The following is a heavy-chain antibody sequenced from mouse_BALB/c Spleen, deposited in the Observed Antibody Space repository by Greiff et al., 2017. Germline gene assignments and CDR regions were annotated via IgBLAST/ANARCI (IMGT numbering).Heavy chain of an antibody. J-gene: IGHJ3*01. CDR3: ARSHYYGVRAFAY. V-gene: IGHV1-4*01. CDR1: GYTFTSYT. D-gene: IGHD1-2*01. Sequence: QVQLQQSGAELARPGASVKMSCKASGYTFTSYTMHWVKQRPGQGLEWIGYINPSSGYTNYNQKFKDKATLTADKSSSTAYMQLSSLTSEDSAVYYCARSHYYGVRAFAYWGQGTLVTVSA. CDR2: INPSSGYT.